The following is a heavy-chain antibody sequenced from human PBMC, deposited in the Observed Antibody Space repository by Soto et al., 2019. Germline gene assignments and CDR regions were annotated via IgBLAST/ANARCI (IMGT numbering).Heavy chain of an antibody. Sequence: GGSLRLSCAASGFTFSSYGMHWVRQAPGKGLEWVAVIWYDGSNKYYADSVKGRFTISRDNSKNTLYLQMNSLRAEDTAVYYCAREIDTAMVMAFDIWGQGTMVTVSS. J-gene: IGHJ3*02. CDR3: AREIDTAMVMAFDI. V-gene: IGHV3-33*01. CDR2: IWYDGSNK. D-gene: IGHD5-18*01. CDR1: GFTFSSYG.